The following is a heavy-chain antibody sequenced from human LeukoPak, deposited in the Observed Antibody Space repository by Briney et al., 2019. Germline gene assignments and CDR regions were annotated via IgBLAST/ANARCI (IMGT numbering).Heavy chain of an antibody. V-gene: IGHV3-21*01. J-gene: IGHJ4*02. CDR1: GFTFSSYS. CDR3: ARVEVVVAARKQWLGYFDY. D-gene: IGHD2-15*01. CDR2: ISSSSSYI. Sequence: PGGSLRLSCAASGFTFSSYSMNWVRQAPVKGLEWVSSISSSSSYIYYADSVKGRFTISRDNAKNSLYLQMNSLRAEDTAVYYCARVEVVVAARKQWLGYFDYWGQGTLVTVSS.